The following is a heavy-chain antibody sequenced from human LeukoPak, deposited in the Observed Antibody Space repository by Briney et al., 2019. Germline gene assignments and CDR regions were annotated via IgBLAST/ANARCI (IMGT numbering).Heavy chain of an antibody. CDR1: GFTFSNDW. Sequence: GSLRLSCAASGFTFSNDWMSWVRQAPGKALEWIGNINDSGGTNYNPSLKSRVTISVDTSKTKFSLKLSSVTAADTAVYYCARQGRNRDFCSSISCHYFDFWGQGALATVS. CDR3: ARQGRNRDFCSSISCHYFDF. D-gene: IGHD2-2*01. J-gene: IGHJ4*02. CDR2: INDSGGT. V-gene: IGHV4-59*08.